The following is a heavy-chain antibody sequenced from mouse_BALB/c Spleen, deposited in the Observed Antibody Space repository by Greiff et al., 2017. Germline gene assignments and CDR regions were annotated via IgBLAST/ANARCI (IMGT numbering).Heavy chain of an antibody. D-gene: IGHD1-1*01. J-gene: IGHJ4*01. CDR1: GDSITSDY. Sequence: EVQLKESGPSLVKPSQTLSLTCSVTGDSITSDYWNWIRKFPGNKLEYMGYISYSGSTYYNPSLKSRISITRDTSKNQYYLQLNSVTTEDTATYYCARYYYGSSFAMDYWGQGTSVTVSS. V-gene: IGHV3-8*02. CDR2: ISYSGST. CDR3: ARYYYGSSFAMDY.